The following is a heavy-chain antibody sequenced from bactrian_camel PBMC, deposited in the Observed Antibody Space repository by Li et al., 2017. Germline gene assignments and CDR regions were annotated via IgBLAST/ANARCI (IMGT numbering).Heavy chain of an antibody. CDR1: GYTYSSGC. Sequence: HVQLVESGGGLVQPGGSLRLSCAASGYTYSSGCMGWFRQAPGVGLEWVSGISTGAGNTFHADSAKGRFTVSGDNAKNTLYLQMNSLKTEDTAVYYCAATDGWVPSSLGQGTQVTVS. J-gene: IGHJ4*01. V-gene: IGHV3S1*01. CDR2: ISTGAGNT. D-gene: IGHD5*01.